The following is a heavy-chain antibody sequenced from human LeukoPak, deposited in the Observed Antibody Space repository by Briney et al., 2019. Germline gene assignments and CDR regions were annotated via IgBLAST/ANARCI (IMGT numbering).Heavy chain of an antibody. J-gene: IGHJ4*02. D-gene: IGHD4-17*01. CDR2: IIPIFGTA. CDR1: GGTFSSYA. V-gene: IGHV1-69*05. CDR3: AREGEYGDYGSCQY. Sequence: GSSVKVSCKASGGTFSSYAISWVRQAPGQGLEWMGGIIPIFGTANYAQKFQGRVTITTDESTSTAYMELSSLRSEDTAVYYCAREGEYGDYGSCQYWGQGTPVTVSS.